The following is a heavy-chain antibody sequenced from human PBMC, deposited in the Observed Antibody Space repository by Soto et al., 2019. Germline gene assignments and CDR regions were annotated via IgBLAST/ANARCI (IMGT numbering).Heavy chain of an antibody. CDR3: ARSSIEVYFDS. CDR1: NGSFGGFY. CDR2: ISRSGTT. J-gene: IGHJ4*02. Sequence: PSETLSLTCEVYNGSFGGFYWSRVRQIPGKGLEWIGEISRSGTTNSNPSLKSRATISLDTSNNHFSLKLRSVTAADTAIYYCARSSIEVYFDSWGQGTLVTVYS. V-gene: IGHV4-34*01.